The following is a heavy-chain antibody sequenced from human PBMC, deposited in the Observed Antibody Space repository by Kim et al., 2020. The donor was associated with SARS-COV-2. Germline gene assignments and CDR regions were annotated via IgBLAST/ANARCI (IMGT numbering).Heavy chain of an antibody. CDR3: TRGWRGPYGGYSAY. J-gene: IGHJ4*02. CDR1: GYTFNTYD. Sequence: ASVKVSCKASGYTFNTYDITWVRQAPGQGLEWMGWMNPDSGGTAYAQKFQDRVSMTTDTSIDTAYMELSSLRFDDTAVYYCTRGWRGPYGGYSAYWGQGTLVTVSS. D-gene: IGHD5-12*01. V-gene: IGHV1-8*01. CDR2: MNPDSGGT.